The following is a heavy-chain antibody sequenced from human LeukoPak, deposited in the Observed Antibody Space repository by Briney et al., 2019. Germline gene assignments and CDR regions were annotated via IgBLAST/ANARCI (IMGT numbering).Heavy chain of an antibody. J-gene: IGHJ4*02. CDR3: ARTRTTVAPYFDY. CDR1: GFTFSSYS. CDR2: ISSSSSTI. D-gene: IGHD4-23*01. V-gene: IGHV3-48*02. Sequence: GGSLRLSCAASGFTFSSYSMNWVRQAPGKGLEWVSYISSSSSTIYYSDSVKGRFTISRDNAKNSLYLQMNSLRDEDTAVYYCARTRTTVAPYFDYWGQGTLVTVSS.